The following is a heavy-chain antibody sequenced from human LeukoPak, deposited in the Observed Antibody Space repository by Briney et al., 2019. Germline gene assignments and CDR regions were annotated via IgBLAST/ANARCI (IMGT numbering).Heavy chain of an antibody. CDR1: GFTFSSYW. D-gene: IGHD4-11*01. Sequence: GGSLRLSCAASGFTFSSYWMSWVRQAPGKGLEWVANIKQDGSEKYYVDSVKGRFTISRDNAKNSLYLQMNSLRAEDAAVYYCARRYMTTSAEDFDYWGQGTLVTVSS. J-gene: IGHJ4*02. CDR2: IKQDGSEK. V-gene: IGHV3-7*01. CDR3: ARRYMTTSAEDFDY.